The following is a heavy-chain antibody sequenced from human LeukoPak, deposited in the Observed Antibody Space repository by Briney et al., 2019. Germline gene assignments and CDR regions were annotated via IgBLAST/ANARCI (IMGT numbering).Heavy chain of an antibody. CDR1: GFSFSNYY. D-gene: IGHD6-19*01. J-gene: IGHJ3*02. CDR3: AREMYSSGWLNAFDI. V-gene: IGHV3-7*03. CDR2: IKQDGTQE. Sequence: GGSLGLSCAASGFSFSNYYMSWVRQAPGKGLEWVANIKQDGTQEYYVDSVKGRFTISRDNAKNSLYLQMNSLRAEDTALYYCAREMYSSGWLNAFDIWGQGTMVTVSS.